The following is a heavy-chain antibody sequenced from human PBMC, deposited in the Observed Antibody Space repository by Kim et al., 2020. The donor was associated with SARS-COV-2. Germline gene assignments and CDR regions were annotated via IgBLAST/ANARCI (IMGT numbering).Heavy chain of an antibody. D-gene: IGHD1-26*01. V-gene: IGHV3-33*05. Sequence: GGSLRLSCAASGFTFSSYGMHWVRQAPGKGPEWVAVISYDGSNKYYADSVKGRFTISRDNSKNTLYLQMNSLRAEDTAVYYCASSGSHDRGAFDIWGQGTMVTVSA. J-gene: IGHJ3*02. CDR2: ISYDGSNK. CDR3: ASSGSHDRGAFDI. CDR1: GFTFSSYG.